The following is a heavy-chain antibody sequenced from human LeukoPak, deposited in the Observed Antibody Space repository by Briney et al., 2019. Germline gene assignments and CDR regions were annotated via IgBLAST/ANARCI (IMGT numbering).Heavy chain of an antibody. Sequence: SQTLSLTCTVSGGSISSGSYYWSWIRQAAGKGVEWIGRIYTGGSTNYNPSLKSRVTISVDTSKNQFSLKLSSVTAADTAVYYCAREGRFWSGYGLDYWGQGTLVTVSS. J-gene: IGHJ4*02. CDR1: GGSISSGSYY. CDR3: AREGRFWSGYGLDY. CDR2: IYTGGST. V-gene: IGHV4-61*02. D-gene: IGHD3-3*01.